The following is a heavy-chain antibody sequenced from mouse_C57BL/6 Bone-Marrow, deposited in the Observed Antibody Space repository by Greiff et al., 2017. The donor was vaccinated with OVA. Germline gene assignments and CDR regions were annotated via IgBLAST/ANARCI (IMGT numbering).Heavy chain of an antibody. CDR1: GYTFTSYW. CDR2: IDPSDSYT. J-gene: IGHJ1*03. CDR3: ARSSHWYFDV. D-gene: IGHD6-2*01. V-gene: IGHV1-69*01. Sequence: QVQLQQPGAELVMPGASVKLSCKASGYTFTSYWMPWVKQTPGQGLEWIGDIDPSDSYTNYTQKFKGRFTLTVDKSSSTAYMQLSSLTSEDSAVYYCARSSHWYFDVWGTGTTVTVSS.